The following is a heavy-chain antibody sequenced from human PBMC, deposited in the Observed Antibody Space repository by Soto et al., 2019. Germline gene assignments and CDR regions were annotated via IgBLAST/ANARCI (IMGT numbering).Heavy chain of an antibody. V-gene: IGHV3-66*01. CDR1: GFTVSGKY. J-gene: IGHJ6*03. CDR3: ATTVLNYDGMDV. D-gene: IGHD3-3*01. Sequence: EVHLVESGGGLVQPGGSLRLSCTASGFTVSGKYMSWVRQAPGKGLEWGSLIYSAGGTYYADSVKGRFTISRDNSKNTVYLQMNSLRAEDTAVFYCATTVLNYDGMDVWGKGTTVTVSS. CDR2: IYSAGGT.